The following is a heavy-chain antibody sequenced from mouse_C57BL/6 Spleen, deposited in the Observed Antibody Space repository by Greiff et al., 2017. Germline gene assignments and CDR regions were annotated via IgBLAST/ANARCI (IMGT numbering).Heavy chain of an antibody. Sequence: QVQLQQSGPELVKPGASVKISCKASGYAFSSSWMNWVKQRPGKGLEWIGRIYPGDGDTNYNGKFKGKATLTADKSSSTAYMQLSSLTSEDSAVYFCARGEGAGGAMDYWGQGTSVTVSS. V-gene: IGHV1-82*01. J-gene: IGHJ4*01. CDR1: GYAFSSSW. CDR2: IYPGDGDT. CDR3: ARGEGAGGAMDY.